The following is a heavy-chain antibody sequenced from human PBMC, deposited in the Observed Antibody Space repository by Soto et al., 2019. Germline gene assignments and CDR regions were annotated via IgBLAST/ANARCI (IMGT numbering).Heavy chain of an antibody. J-gene: IGHJ5*02. Sequence: GASVKVSCKASGYTFTSYAMHWVRQAPGQRLEWMGWINAGNGNTKYSQKFQGRVTITRDTSASTAYMELSSLRSEDTAVYYCARVVPPDPAAINNWFDPWGQGTLVTVSS. CDR3: ARVVPPDPAAINNWFDP. D-gene: IGHD2-2*02. CDR2: INAGNGNT. CDR1: GYTFTSYA. V-gene: IGHV1-3*01.